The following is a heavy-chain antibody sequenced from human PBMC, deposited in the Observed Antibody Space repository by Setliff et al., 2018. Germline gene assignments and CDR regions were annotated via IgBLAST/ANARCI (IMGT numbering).Heavy chain of an antibody. CDR1: GFTFGSYW. CDR2: IKQDGSDK. Sequence: GGSLRLSCAASGFTFGSYWMTWVRQAPGKGLEWVANIKQDGSDKYSVDSVKGRFTISRDTAKNSLSLQMNSLRAEDTAVYYCTRSTSGAFDYWGQGALVTVSS. CDR3: TRSTSGAFDY. J-gene: IGHJ4*02. V-gene: IGHV3-7*01. D-gene: IGHD2-2*01.